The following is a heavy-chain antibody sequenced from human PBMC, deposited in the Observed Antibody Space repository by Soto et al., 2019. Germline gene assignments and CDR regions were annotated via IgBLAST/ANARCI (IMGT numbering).Heavy chain of an antibody. CDR3: AKDLTRGVMVRCGRSYY. D-gene: IGHD3-10*01. Sequence: EVQLLESGGGLVQPGGSLRLSCAASGFTFSSYAMSWVRQAPGKGLEWVSAISGSGGSTYYADSVKGRFTISRDNSKNTLYMQMNSLRAEDRAVYYCAKDLTRGVMVRCGRSYYWGQGNLVTVSS. CDR2: ISGSGGST. CDR1: GFTFSSYA. V-gene: IGHV3-23*01. J-gene: IGHJ4*02.